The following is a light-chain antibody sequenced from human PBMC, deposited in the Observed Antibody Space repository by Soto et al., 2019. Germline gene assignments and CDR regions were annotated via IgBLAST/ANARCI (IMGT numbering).Light chain of an antibody. V-gene: IGKV1-39*01. CDR2: AAS. Sequence: DIQMTQSPSSLSASVGDRVTITCRASQSVSIYLNWYQQKPGKAPDLLIYAASSLQSGVPSRFSGSGSGTAFTLTISSLQPEDFATYYCQQSYSTPVHTFGQGTKLEIK. J-gene: IGKJ2*01. CDR3: QQSYSTPVHT. CDR1: QSVSIY.